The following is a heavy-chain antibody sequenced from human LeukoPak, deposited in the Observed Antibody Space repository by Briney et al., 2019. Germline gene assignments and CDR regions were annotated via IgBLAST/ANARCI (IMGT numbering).Heavy chain of an antibody. D-gene: IGHD6-6*01. V-gene: IGHV1-46*01. Sequence: GASVKVSCKASGYTFTSYYMHWVRQAPGQGLEWMGIINPSGGSTSYAQKFQGRVTMTRDTSTSTVYMELSSLRSEDTAVYYCAREGRNIAARPLFGYWGQGTLVTVSS. CDR3: AREGRNIAARPLFGY. J-gene: IGHJ4*02. CDR1: GYTFTSYY. CDR2: INPSGGST.